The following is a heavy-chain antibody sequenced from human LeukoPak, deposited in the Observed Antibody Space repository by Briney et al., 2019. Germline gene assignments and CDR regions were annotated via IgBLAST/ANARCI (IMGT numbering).Heavy chain of an antibody. D-gene: IGHD2-2*01. J-gene: IGHJ4*02. CDR1: GYTFTAYY. CDR2: INPNSGGT. CDR3: ARDRVVVPAAFDY. V-gene: IGHV1-2*02. Sequence: ASVKVSCKASGYTFTAYYMHWVRQAPGQGLEWMGWINPNSGGTNYAQKFQGRVTMTRDTSISTAYMELTRLRSDDTAVYYCARDRVVVPAAFDYWGQGTLVTVSS.